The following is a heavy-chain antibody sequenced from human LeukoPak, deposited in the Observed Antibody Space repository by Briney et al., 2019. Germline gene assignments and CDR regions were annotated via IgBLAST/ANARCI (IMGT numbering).Heavy chain of an antibody. CDR2: ISAYNGNT. D-gene: IGHD2-2*01. J-gene: IGHJ3*02. CDR1: GYTFTSYG. CDR3: AKLSVGYCTGTNCYGAFDI. V-gene: IGHV1-18*01. Sequence: GASVKVSCKASGYTFTSYGISWVRQAPGQGLEWMGWISAYNGNTNYAQKLQGRVTMTTDTSTSTAYMELRSLRSDDTAVYYCAKLSVGYCTGTNCYGAFDIWGQGTMVTVSS.